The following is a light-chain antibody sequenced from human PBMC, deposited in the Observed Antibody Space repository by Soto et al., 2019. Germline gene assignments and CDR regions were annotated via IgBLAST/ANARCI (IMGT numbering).Light chain of an antibody. J-gene: IGLJ1*01. CDR3: WSYAGSSASV. Sequence: QSALTQPASVSGSPGQSITISCTGTSSDVGSYNFVSWYQQHPGKAPKLMIYEGSRRPSGVSDRFSGSKSGNTASLTISGLQADVEADYYCWSYAGSSASVFGTGTKLTVL. CDR2: EGS. CDR1: SSDVGSYNF. V-gene: IGLV2-23*01.